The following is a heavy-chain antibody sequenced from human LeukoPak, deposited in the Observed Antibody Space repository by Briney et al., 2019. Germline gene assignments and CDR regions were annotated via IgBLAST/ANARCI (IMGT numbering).Heavy chain of an antibody. CDR3: AKDLGVAYQVEVGFFDY. CDR2: ISYDGSHE. V-gene: IGHV3-30*18. J-gene: IGHJ4*02. D-gene: IGHD2-2*01. Sequence: GGSLRLSCAASGFTFSGSGMHWVRQAPGKGLEWVAVISYDGSHEYYLDSVRGRFTISRDNSKNTLYLQMSSLRAEDTAVYYCAKDLGVAYQVEVGFFDYRGQGTLVTVSS. CDR1: GFTFSGSG.